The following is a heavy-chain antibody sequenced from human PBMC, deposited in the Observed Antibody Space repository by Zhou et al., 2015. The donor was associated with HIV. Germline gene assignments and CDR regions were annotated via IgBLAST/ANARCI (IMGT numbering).Heavy chain of an antibody. D-gene: IGHD6-13*01. J-gene: IGHJ4*02. CDR1: GYTFTGYY. CDR2: INPNSGGT. V-gene: IGHV1-2*02. CDR3: ARDRQQMTDY. Sequence: QVQLVQSGAEVKKPGASVKVSCKASGYTFTGYYMHWVRQAPGQGLEWMGWINPNSGGTSYAQKFQGRVTMTRDTSINTAYMELSRLRSEDTAVYYCARDRQQMTDYWGQGNPGHRLL.